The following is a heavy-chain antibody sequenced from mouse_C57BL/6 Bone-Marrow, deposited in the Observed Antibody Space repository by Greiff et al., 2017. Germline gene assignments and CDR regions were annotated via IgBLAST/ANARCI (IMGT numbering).Heavy chain of an antibody. Sequence: VQLQQSGPELVKPGASVKISCKASGYAFSSSWMNWVKQRPGKGLEWIGRIYPGDGDTNYNGKFKGKATLTADKSSSTAYMQLSSLTSEDSAVYFCAKGGLLDWYFDVWGTGTTVIVSS. J-gene: IGHJ1*03. V-gene: IGHV1-82*01. CDR3: AKGGLLDWYFDV. CDR1: GYAFSSSW. CDR2: IYPGDGDT. D-gene: IGHD1-1*01.